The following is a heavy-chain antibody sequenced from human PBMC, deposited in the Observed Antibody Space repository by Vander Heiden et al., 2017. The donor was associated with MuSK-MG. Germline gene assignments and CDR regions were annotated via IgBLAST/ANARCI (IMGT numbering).Heavy chain of an antibody. CDR2: IYHSGST. V-gene: IGHV4-38-2*01. Sequence: QVQLQESGPGLVKPSETLSLTCAVSGYSISSGYYWGWIRQPPGKGLGWIGSIYHSGSTYYNPSLKSRVTISVDTSKNQFSLKLSSVTAADTAVYYCARQAPTTLQLNWFDPWGQGTLVTVSS. CDR3: ARQAPTTLQLNWFDP. D-gene: IGHD4-4*01. J-gene: IGHJ5*02. CDR1: GYSISSGYY.